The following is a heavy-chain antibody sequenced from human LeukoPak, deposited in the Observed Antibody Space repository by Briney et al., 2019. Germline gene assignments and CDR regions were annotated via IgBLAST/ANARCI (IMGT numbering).Heavy chain of an antibody. Sequence: GASVKVSCKASGYTFTGYYMHWVRQAPGQGLEWMGWINPNSGGTNYAQKFQGRVTMTRDTSISTAYMELSRLRSDDTAVYYCARGSVAGRDYYYMDVWGKGTTVTVS. CDR1: GYTFTGYY. CDR3: ARGSVAGRDYYYMDV. V-gene: IGHV1-2*02. CDR2: INPNSGGT. D-gene: IGHD2-15*01. J-gene: IGHJ6*03.